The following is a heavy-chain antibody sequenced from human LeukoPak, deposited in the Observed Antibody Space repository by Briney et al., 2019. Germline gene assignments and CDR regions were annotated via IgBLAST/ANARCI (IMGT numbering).Heavy chain of an antibody. V-gene: IGHV3-23*01. D-gene: IGHD2-15*01. CDR3: AKDLVVGATY. CDR1: GMIFNSYG. CDR2: ISVSADKT. J-gene: IGHJ4*02. Sequence: GGTLRLSCAASGMIFNSYGMSWVRQAPGKGLEWVSTISVSADKTYYADSVKGRFTISRDSFKNTVFLQMNSLGVEDTAVYFCAKDLVVGATYWGQGILVAVSS.